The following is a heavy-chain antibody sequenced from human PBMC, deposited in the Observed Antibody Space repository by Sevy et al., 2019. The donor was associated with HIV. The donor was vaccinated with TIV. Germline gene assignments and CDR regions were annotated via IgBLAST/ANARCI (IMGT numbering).Heavy chain of an antibody. J-gene: IGHJ6*02. CDR2: MNPDSGRR. CDR3: TRADLDSSTFFYYYGMDV. V-gene: IGHV1-8*02. D-gene: IGHD6-13*01. CDR1: GYTFSGYD. Sequence: ASVKVSCKASGYTFSGYDINWVRQATGQGLEWMGWMNPDSGRRGYAPKFQGRVTMTTNTSIDTAYMELRRLRSEDSAVYYCTRADLDSSTFFYYYGMDVWGQGTRVTVS.